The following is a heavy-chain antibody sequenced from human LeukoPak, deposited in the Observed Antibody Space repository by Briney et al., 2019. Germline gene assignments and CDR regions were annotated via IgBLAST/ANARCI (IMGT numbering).Heavy chain of an antibody. V-gene: IGHV1-18*01. CDR2: ISGYNGNT. J-gene: IGHJ4*02. D-gene: IGHD3-10*01. Sequence: ASVKVSCKASGYTFTSYGISWVRQAPGQGLEWMGWISGYNGNTNYAQKLQGRVTMTTDTSTSTSYMELRSLRSDDTAVYYCARQGGSYYYGSGSYPGYWGQGTLVTVSS. CDR1: GYTFTSYG. CDR3: ARQGGSYYYGSGSYPGY.